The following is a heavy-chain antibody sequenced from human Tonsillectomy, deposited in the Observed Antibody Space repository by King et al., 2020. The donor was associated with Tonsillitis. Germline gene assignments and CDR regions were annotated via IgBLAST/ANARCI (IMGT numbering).Heavy chain of an antibody. V-gene: IGHV3-7*01. J-gene: IGHJ3*02. CDR1: GFTFSSYW. Sequence: VQLVESGGGLVQPGGSLRLSCAASGFTFSSYWMSWVRQAPGKGLEWVANIKQDGSEKYYVDSVKGRFTISRDNAKNSLYLQMNSLRAEDTAVYYCASESPYYDSSCYYSHGGAFDIWGQGTMVTVSS. D-gene: IGHD3-22*01. CDR2: IKQDGSEK. CDR3: ASESPYYDSSCYYSHGGAFDI.